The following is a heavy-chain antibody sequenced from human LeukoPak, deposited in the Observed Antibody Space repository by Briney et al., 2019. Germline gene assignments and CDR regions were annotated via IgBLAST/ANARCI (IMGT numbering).Heavy chain of an antibody. J-gene: IGHJ4*02. Sequence: PGGSLRLSCAASGFTFSRYAMSWARQAPGKGLEWVSGISGSGDTTYYADPVKGRFTISRDNSKNTLYLQMNSLRAEDTAVYYCAKDFGDCSNGVCYGKPFDYWGQGTLFAASS. CDR1: GFTFSRYA. CDR2: ISGSGDTT. V-gene: IGHV3-23*01. D-gene: IGHD2-8*01. CDR3: AKDFGDCSNGVCYGKPFDY.